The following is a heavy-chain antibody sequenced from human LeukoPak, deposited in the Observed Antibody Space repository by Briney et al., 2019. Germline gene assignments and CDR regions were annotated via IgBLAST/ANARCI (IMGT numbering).Heavy chain of an antibody. D-gene: IGHD2-2*01. CDR2: ISGSGGST. V-gene: IGHV3-23*01. CDR1: GFTFSSYA. CDR3: AKDYCSSTSCYYYYYGMDV. Sequence: GGSLRLSCAASGFTFSSYAMSWVRQAPGKGLEWVSAISGSGGSTCYADSVKGRFTISRDNSKNTLYLQMNSLRAEDTAVYYCAKDYCSSTSCYYYYYGMDVWGQGTTVTVSS. J-gene: IGHJ6*02.